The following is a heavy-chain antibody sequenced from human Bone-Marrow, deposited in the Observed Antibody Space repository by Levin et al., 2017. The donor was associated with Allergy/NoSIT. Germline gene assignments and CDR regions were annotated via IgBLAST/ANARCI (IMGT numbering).Heavy chain of an antibody. CDR3: ARGEAFPGRIPPSDN. V-gene: IGHV3-21*01. CDR1: GFNITNYG. J-gene: IGHJ4*02. D-gene: IGHD2-8*02. CDR2: ISRSGTYK. Sequence: GGSLRLSCAGSGFNITNYGMNWVRQAPGKGLEWVSSISRSGTYKYYPNSMHGRVTISTDNAKNSLYLQKNSLTVEDTAVYYCARGEAFPGRIPPSDNWSQGILVTVSS.